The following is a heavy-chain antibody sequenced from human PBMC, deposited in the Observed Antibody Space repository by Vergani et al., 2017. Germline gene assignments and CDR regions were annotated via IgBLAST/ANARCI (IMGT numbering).Heavy chain of an antibody. CDR2: INHSGST. CDR1: GGPFSGYY. CDR3: ARLRDCSVGSCYSRPATFDP. J-gene: IGHJ5*02. Sequence: QVQLQQWGAGLLKPSETLSLTCAVYGGPFSGYYWSWIRQPPGKGLEWIGEINHSGSTNYNPSLKSRVTISVDTSKKQFSLSLSYVTASDPAVYYCARLRDCSVGSCYSRPATFDPWGQGTLVTVSS. D-gene: IGHD2-15*01. V-gene: IGHV4-34*01.